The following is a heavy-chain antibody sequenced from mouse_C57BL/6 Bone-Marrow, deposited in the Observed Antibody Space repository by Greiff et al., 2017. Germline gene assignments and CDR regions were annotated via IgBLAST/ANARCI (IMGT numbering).Heavy chain of an antibody. CDR3: APHYY. CDR2: IDPSDSYT. Sequence: QVQLQQPGAELVRPGTSVKLSCKASGYTFTSYWMHWVKQRPGQGLEWIGVIDPSDSYTNYNQKFKGKATLTVDTSSSTAYMQLSSLTSEDSAVYYCAPHYYWGQGTTLTVSS. V-gene: IGHV1-59*01. J-gene: IGHJ2*01. CDR1: GYTFTSYW.